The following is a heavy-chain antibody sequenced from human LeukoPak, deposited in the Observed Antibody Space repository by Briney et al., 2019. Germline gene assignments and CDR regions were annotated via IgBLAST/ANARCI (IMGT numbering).Heavy chain of an antibody. Sequence: GGSLRLSCAASGFIFSGYTMSWVRQAPGKGLEWVSAISGTGGSTYYADSVKGRFSISRDNSKKTLYLQMNSLRAEDTAIYYCAKPPGDTAMAYYYMDVWGKGTTVTVSS. CDR3: AKPPGDTAMAYYYMDV. J-gene: IGHJ6*03. CDR1: GFIFSGYT. D-gene: IGHD5-18*01. CDR2: ISGTGGST. V-gene: IGHV3-23*01.